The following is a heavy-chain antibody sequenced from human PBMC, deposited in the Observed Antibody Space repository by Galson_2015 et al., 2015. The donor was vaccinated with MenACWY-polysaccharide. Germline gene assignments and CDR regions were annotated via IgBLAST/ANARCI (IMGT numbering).Heavy chain of an antibody. CDR2: LTTSGNG. V-gene: IGHV3-48*02. Sequence: SLRLSCAGSGFTFSSYSIIWARRAPGKGLQWISYLTTSGNGYYADSVKGRFTVSRDNDKNSGFLQMNSLRDEDTGVYYCAVHCSSTSCYSPLSRLWGQGTMVTVSS. J-gene: IGHJ3*01. CDR3: AVHCSSTSCYSPLSRL. D-gene: IGHD2-2*01. CDR1: GFTFSSYS.